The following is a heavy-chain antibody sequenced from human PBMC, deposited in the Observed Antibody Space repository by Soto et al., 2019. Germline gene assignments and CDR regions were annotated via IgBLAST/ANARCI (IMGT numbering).Heavy chain of an antibody. CDR1: GFTFDDYG. CDR2: INWNGGST. CDR3: ASFGYCSSTSCYDSDY. J-gene: IGHJ4*02. V-gene: IGHV3-20*01. Sequence: ESGGGVVRPGGSPRLSCAASGFTFDDYGMSWVRQAPGKGLEWVSGINWNGGSTGYADSVKGRFTISRDNAKNSLYLQMNSLRAEDTALYHCASFGYCSSTSCYDSDYWGQGTLVTVSS. D-gene: IGHD2-2*01.